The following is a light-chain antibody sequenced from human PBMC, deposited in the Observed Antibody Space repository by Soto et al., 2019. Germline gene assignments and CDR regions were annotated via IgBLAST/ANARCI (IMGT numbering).Light chain of an antibody. J-gene: IGKJ5*01. Sequence: IVLTQSPGTLSFSPGERVTLSCRAGQGVTTNFAWYQQKSGQSPRLLIYDVSSRATGVPSRFSGTGSETDFTLTISGLQSEDSAIYFCQQYNNWPFSFGQGTRLEIK. CDR2: DVS. CDR1: QGVTTN. V-gene: IGKV3-15*01. CDR3: QQYNNWPFS.